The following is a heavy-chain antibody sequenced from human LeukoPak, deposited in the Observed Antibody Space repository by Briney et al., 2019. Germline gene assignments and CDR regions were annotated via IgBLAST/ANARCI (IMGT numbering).Heavy chain of an antibody. CDR3: ARPIDCSATTCSSPFDY. V-gene: IGHV4-34*01. D-gene: IGHD2-2*01. J-gene: IGHJ4*02. CDR1: GGSFRGYY. CDR2: INHSGST. Sequence: PSETLSLTCAVYGGSFRGYYWSGIRQPPGKALEWIGEINHSGSTNHNPSLKSRVTISIDTSKNQFSLKLRSVTAADTAVYYCARPIDCSATTCSSPFDYWGQGSLVTVSA.